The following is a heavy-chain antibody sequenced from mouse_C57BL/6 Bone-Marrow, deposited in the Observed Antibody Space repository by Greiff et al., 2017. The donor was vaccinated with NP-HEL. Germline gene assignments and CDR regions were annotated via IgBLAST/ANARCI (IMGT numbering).Heavy chain of an antibody. CDR2: IRSKSNNYAT. CDR3: VRQGYDGYYLDY. Sequence: DVKLVESGGGLVQPKGSLKLSCAASGFSFNTYAMNWVRQAPGKGLEWVARIRSKSNNYATYYADSLKDRFTISRDDSESILYLQMNNLNTGDTAMYYCVRQGYDGYYLDYWGQGTTLTVSS. CDR1: GFSFNTYA. V-gene: IGHV10-1*01. D-gene: IGHD2-3*01. J-gene: IGHJ2*01.